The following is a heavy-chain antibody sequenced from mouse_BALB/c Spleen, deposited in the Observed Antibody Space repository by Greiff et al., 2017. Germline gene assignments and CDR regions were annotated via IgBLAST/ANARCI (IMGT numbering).Heavy chain of an antibody. V-gene: IGHV1-54*01. CDR1: GYAFTNYL. CDR3: ARRNYYGSSPYAMDY. Sequence: VQLQQSGAELVRPGTSVKVSCKASGYAFTNYLIEWVKQRPGQGLEWIGVINPGSGGTNYNEKFKGKATLTADKSSSTAYMQLSSLTSDDSAVYFCARRNYYGSSPYAMDYWGQGTSVTVSS. CDR2: INPGSGGT. D-gene: IGHD1-1*01. J-gene: IGHJ4*01.